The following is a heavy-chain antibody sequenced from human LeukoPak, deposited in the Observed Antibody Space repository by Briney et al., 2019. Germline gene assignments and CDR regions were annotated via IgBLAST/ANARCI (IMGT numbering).Heavy chain of an antibody. CDR3: ARRPSWPSTSAFDI. D-gene: IGHD2-2*01. Sequence: SETLSLTCAVSGGSVSSISYFWGWIRQPPGKGLQWIGSIYYSGSAYYNPSLQSRVAISVDTSRNQFSLKLTSVTAADTAVYYCARRPSWPSTSAFDICGRGTMGTVSP. CDR2: IYYSGSA. J-gene: IGHJ3*02. CDR1: GGSVSSISYF. V-gene: IGHV4-39*01.